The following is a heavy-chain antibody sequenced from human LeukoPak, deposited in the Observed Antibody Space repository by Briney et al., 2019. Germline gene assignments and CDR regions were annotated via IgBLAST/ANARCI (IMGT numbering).Heavy chain of an antibody. D-gene: IGHD2-2*01. V-gene: IGHV3-64*01. Sequence: GGSLRLSCAAPGFTFGSYAMHSVRQAPGKGLEYVSAISTNGGSTHYANSVKGRFTISRDNSKNTLYLQMGSLRAEDMAVYYCARTYCSSTSCLVDYWSQGTLVTVSS. CDR1: GFTFGSYA. J-gene: IGHJ4*02. CDR2: ISTNGGST. CDR3: ARTYCSSTSCLVDY.